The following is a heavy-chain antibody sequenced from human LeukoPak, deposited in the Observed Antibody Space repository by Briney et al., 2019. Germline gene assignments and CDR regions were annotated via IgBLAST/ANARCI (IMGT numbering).Heavy chain of an antibody. CDR3: VKGLHGSSWLVDY. CDR2: SNADNGDT. V-gene: IGHV1-3*02. J-gene: IGHJ4*02. Sequence: ASVKVSCKAYGYTFTNYAMHWVRQASGQRLEWMGWSNADNGDTKYSHEFQGRVTITRDTSASAAYMELSGHTSEDTAIYYCVKGLHGSSWLVDYWGQGTQVIVSS. D-gene: IGHD2-15*01. CDR1: GYTFTNYA.